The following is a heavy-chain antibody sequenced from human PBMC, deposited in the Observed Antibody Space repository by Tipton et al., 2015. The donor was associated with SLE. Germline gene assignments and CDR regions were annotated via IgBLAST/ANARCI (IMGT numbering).Heavy chain of an antibody. J-gene: IGHJ4*02. V-gene: IGHV4-34*01. Sequence: TLSLTCAVYGGSFSGYYWSWIRQPPGKGLEWIGEINHSGSTNYNPSLKSRVTISVDTSKNQFSLKLSSVTAADTAVYYCARGPSITYFDCWGQGTLVTVSS. CDR1: GGSFSGYY. D-gene: IGHD1-14*01. CDR3: ARGPSITYFDC. CDR2: INHSGST.